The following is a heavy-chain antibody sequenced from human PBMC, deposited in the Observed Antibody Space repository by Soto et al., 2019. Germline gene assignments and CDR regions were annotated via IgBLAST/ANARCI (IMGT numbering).Heavy chain of an antibody. CDR2: IYYSGST. CDR1: GGSVSSTSYY. Sequence: SETLSLTCTVSGGSVSSTSYYWSWIRQPPGKGLEWIGYIYYSGSTNYNPSLKSRVTISVDTSKNQFSLKLSSVTAADTAVYYCARLIGTSIAVAGIREYYFDYWGQGTLVTVSS. CDR3: ARLIGTSIAVAGIREYYFDY. J-gene: IGHJ4*02. V-gene: IGHV4-61*01. D-gene: IGHD6-19*01.